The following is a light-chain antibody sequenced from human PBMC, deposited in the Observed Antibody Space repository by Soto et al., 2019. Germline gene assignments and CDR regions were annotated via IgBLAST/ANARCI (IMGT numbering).Light chain of an antibody. CDR2: GAS. V-gene: IGKV3-15*01. J-gene: IGKJ1*01. CDR1: QSVSSN. Sequence: EIVMAQSPANLSVSPGERATLSCRASQSVSSNLDWYQQKPGQAPRLLIYGASTRATGIPARFSGSGSGTDFTLTISSLQSEDFAVYYCQQYNNWPRQTFGQGTKVEIK. CDR3: QQYNNWPRQT.